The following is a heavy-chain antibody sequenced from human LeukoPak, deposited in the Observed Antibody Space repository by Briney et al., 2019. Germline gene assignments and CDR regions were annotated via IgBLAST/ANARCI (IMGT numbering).Heavy chain of an antibody. CDR2: IIPIFVTA. CDR1: GGTFSSYA. CDR3: ARGADYGDYDDYFDY. D-gene: IGHD4-17*01. V-gene: IGHV1-69*13. Sequence: GASVKVSCKASGGTFSSYAISWVRQAPGQGLEWMGGIIPIFVTANYAQKFQGRVTITADESTSTAYMELSSLRSEDTAVYYCARGADYGDYDDYFDYWGQGTLVTVSS. J-gene: IGHJ4*02.